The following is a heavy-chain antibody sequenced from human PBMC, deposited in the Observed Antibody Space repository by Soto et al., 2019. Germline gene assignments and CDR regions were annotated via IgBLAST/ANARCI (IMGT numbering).Heavy chain of an antibody. V-gene: IGHV3-73*01. D-gene: IGHD1-1*01. CDR2: IRSKADSYAT. J-gene: IGHJ5*02. CDR1: GFTFSDSA. Sequence: PGGSLRLSCAASGFTFSDSAMHWVRQASGKGLEWVGRIRSKADSYATAYAASVKGRFTVSRDDSHNTAYLQMNSLKTEDTAVYFCTSTVDGWYSQTGLFYLSSQGTLVPVSS. CDR3: TSTVDGWYSQTGLFYL.